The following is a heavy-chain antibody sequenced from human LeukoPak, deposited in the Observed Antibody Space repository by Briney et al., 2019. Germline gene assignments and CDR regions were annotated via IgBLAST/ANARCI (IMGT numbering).Heavy chain of an antibody. V-gene: IGHV3-23*01. D-gene: IGHD3-10*01. CDR2: ISGSGGST. Sequence: GGSLRLSCAASGFTFSSHALSWLRQAPGKGLEWVSTISGSGGSTYYADCVKGRFTISRDNSKNTLYVQMSSLRADDTAVYYCAKGYYYGSGSYSTFDYWGQGTLVTVSS. CDR1: GFTFSSHA. CDR3: AKGYYYGSGSYSTFDY. J-gene: IGHJ4*02.